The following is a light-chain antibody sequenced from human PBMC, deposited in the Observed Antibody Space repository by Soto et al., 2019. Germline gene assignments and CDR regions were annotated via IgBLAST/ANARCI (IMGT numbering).Light chain of an antibody. V-gene: IGLV2-8*01. Sequence: QSALTQPPSASGSPGQSVTISCTGTSSDVGGYNYVSWYQQHPGKAPKLMIYKVSQRPSGVPDRFSGSKSGNTASLTVSGLQAEDEADYYCSSYAGSNIWVFGGGTKVTVL. CDR1: SSDVGGYNY. CDR2: KVS. J-gene: IGLJ2*01. CDR3: SSYAGSNIWV.